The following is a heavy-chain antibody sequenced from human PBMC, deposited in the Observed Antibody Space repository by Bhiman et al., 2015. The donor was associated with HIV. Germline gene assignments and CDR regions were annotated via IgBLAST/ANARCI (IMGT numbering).Heavy chain of an antibody. CDR2: AKTRTENHFT. J-gene: IGHJ4*02. D-gene: IGHD1-26*01. CDR3: CDVGAGY. Sequence: VQLVESGGGVVQPGGSLRLSCAASGFTFSNAWMDWVRQAPGKGLELIGRAKTRTENHFTEYAASVEGRFTIARDDSKNSVYLQMNSLKTEDTAVYYCCDVGAGYWGQGTLVTVSS. CDR1: GFTFSNAW. V-gene: IGHV3-72*01.